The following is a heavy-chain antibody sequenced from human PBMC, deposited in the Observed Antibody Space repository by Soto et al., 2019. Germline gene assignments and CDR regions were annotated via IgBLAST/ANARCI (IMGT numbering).Heavy chain of an antibody. CDR3: ARSGGGSKVVPIQH. V-gene: IGHV1-18*01. CDR1: GYTFTGYG. J-gene: IGHJ1*01. D-gene: IGHD3-22*01. Sequence: GASVKVSCKASGYTFTGYGISWVRQAPGQGLEWMGWISAYNGNTNYAQKLQGRVTMTTDTSTSTAYMELRSLRSDDTAVDYCARSGGGSKVVPIQHWGQGTLVTVSS. CDR2: ISAYNGNT.